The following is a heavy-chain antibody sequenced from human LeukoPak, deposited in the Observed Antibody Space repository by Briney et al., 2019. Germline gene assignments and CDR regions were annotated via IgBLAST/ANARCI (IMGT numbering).Heavy chain of an antibody. CDR2: IIPIFGTA. CDR1: GGTFSSYA. CDR3: AREGGGSPYGSGSYYRY. Sequence: SVKVSCKASGGTFSSYAISWVRQAPGQGLEWMGGIIPIFGTANYAQKFQGRVTITADGSTSTAYMELSSLRSEDTAVYYCAREGGGSPYGSGSYYRYWGQGTLVTVSS. V-gene: IGHV1-69*13. D-gene: IGHD3-10*01. J-gene: IGHJ4*02.